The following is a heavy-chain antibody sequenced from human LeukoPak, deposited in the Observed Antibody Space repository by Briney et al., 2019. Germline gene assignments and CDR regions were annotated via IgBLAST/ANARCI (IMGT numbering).Heavy chain of an antibody. D-gene: IGHD2-15*01. V-gene: IGHV1-2*07. CDR3: ARDWDQLVPSKGGPPRYFYFMDV. J-gene: IGHJ6*03. Sequence: ASVTVSCKTSGYTFTDYNMHWVRQAPGQGPEWMGWIDPNRGGTNYAHRFQDRVTITRDTSISTVYMELNNLRSDDTAVYYCARDWDQLVPSKGGPPRYFYFMDVWGKGTSVIVSS. CDR1: GYTFTDYN. CDR2: IDPNRGGT.